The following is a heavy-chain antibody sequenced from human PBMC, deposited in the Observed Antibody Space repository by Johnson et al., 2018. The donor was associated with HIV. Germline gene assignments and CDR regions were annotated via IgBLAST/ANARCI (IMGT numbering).Heavy chain of an antibody. CDR3: ARDGGAYCGGDCFSDAFDL. V-gene: IGHV3-30*02. CDR1: EFTFNNYG. CDR2: TQYDGSNK. D-gene: IGHD2-21*02. Sequence: QEQLVESGGGVVQPGGSLRLSCAASEFTFNNYGMHWVRQAPGKGLEWVAFTQYDGSNKYYADSMKGRFTISRDNSKNTLYLQMDSLRAEDTALYYCARDGGAYCGGDCFSDAFDLWGQGTMVTVSS. J-gene: IGHJ3*01.